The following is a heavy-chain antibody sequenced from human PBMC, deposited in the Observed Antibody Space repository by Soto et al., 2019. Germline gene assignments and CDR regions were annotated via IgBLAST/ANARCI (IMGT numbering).Heavy chain of an antibody. V-gene: IGHV4-34*01. Sequence: WIRQPPGKGLEWIGEINHSGSTNYNPSLKSRVTISVDTSKNQFSLKLSSVTAADTAVYYCARGYLVVPAAIGYYYYGMDVWGQGTTVTVSS. D-gene: IGHD2-2*01. J-gene: IGHJ6*02. CDR3: ARGYLVVPAAIGYYYYGMDV. CDR2: INHSGST.